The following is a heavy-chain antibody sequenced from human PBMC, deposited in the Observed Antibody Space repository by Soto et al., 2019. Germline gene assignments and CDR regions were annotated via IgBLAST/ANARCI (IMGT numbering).Heavy chain of an antibody. V-gene: IGHV4-59*12. D-gene: IGHD6-13*01. CDR2: IYYSGST. CDR1: GGSISSYY. CDR3: ARGEYSSSWYNGFDT. Sequence: PSETLSLTCTVSGGSISSYYWSWIRQPPVKRLEWIGYIYYSGSTNYNPSLKSRVTISVDTSKNQFSLKLSSVTAADTAVYYCARGEYSSSWYNGFDTCGQGTLVTVS. J-gene: IGHJ5*01.